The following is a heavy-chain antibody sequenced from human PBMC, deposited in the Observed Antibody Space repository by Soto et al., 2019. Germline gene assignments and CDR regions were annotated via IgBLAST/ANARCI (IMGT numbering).Heavy chain of an antibody. CDR1: GGSISCGGYY. CDR2: IYYSGST. CDR3: ARERVVVVPAATLLYYYYYMDV. Sequence: PSETLSLTCTVSGGSISCGGYYWRWIRQHPGKGLEWIGYIYYSGSTYYNPSLKSRVTISVDTSKNQFSLKLSSVTAADTAVYYCARERVVVVPAATLLYYYYYMDVWGKGTTVTVSS. V-gene: IGHV4-31*03. J-gene: IGHJ6*03. D-gene: IGHD2-2*01.